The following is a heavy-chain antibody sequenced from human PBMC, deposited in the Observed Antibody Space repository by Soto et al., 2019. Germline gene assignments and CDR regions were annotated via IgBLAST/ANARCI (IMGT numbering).Heavy chain of an antibody. CDR2: TYYRSKWYY. D-gene: IGHD1-26*01. CDR3: ARGEQYSGRIFDY. J-gene: IGHJ4*01. Sequence: SQTLSLTCAITGDSVSSNSAGWSWVRQSPSRGLEWLGRTYYRSKWYYEYAVSVRGRITFNPDTSKNQYSLQLNSVTPEDTAVYFCARGEQYSGRIFDYWGQGTLVTVSS. CDR1: GDSVSSNSAG. V-gene: IGHV6-1*01.